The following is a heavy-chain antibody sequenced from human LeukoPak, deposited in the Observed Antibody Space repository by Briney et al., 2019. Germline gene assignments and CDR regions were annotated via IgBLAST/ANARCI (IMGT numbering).Heavy chain of an antibody. CDR1: GGSFRGYY. D-gene: IGHD2-2*01. CDR2: INHSGST. J-gene: IGHJ4*02. Sequence: SETLSLTCAVYGGSFRGYYWSWIRQPPGKGLEWIGEINHSGSTNYNPSLKSRVTISVDTSKNQFSLKLSSVTAADTAVYYCARDRCSSTSCYFGYWGLGTLVTVSS. CDR3: ARDRCSSTSCYFGY. V-gene: IGHV4-34*01.